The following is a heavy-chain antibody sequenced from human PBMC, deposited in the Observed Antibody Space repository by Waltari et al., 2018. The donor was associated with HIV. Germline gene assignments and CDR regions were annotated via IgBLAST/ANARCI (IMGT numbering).Heavy chain of an antibody. Sequence: QVELQESGPGLVEPSQSLSLNCSVSGASITKCGFFWDCVRQYPGRGLEWIVYIYYYTGKTSFNRSLRGRVAIAVDTSKNHFSLTMDLVTVADSAVYICVRRVDCRGSRCWMGGAFDLWGRGTAVIVSS. V-gene: IGHV4-31*03. D-gene: IGHD2-15*01. CDR1: GASITKCGFF. J-gene: IGHJ3*01. CDR2: IYYYTGKT. CDR3: VRRVDCRGSRCWMGGAFDL.